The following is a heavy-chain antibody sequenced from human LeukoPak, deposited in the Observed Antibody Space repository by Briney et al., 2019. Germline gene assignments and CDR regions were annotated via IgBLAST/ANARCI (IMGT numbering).Heavy chain of an antibody. CDR1: GGSISSYY. CDR2: IYYSGST. Sequence: PSETLSLTCTVSGGSISSYYWSWIRQPPGKGLEWIGYIYYSGSTNYNPSLKSRVTISVDTSKNQFSLRLSSVTAADTAVYYCARHGDIRGYYYYFEYWGQGTLVTVSS. D-gene: IGHD3-22*01. V-gene: IGHV4-59*08. J-gene: IGHJ4*02. CDR3: ARHGDIRGYYYYFEY.